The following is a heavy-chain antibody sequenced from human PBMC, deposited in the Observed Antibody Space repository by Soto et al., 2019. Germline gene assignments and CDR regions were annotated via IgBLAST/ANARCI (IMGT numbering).Heavy chain of an antibody. CDR2: ISAYNGNT. CDR1: GYTFTSYG. D-gene: IGHD3-9*01. CDR3: ARDPGFRSDY. J-gene: IGHJ4*02. V-gene: IGHV1-18*01. Sequence: QVQLVQSGAEVKKPGASVKVSCKASGYTFTSYGISWVRQAPGQGLEWMGWISAYNGNTNYAQKLQGRVTMTTDTXXXXXXMELRSLRSDDTAVYYCARDPGFRSDYWGQGTLVTVSS.